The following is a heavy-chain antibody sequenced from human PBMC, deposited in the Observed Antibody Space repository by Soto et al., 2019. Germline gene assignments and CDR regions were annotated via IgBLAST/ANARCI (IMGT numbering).Heavy chain of an antibody. CDR3: ARGEDWSDSSGYWVGVN. CDR2: IIPIFGTA. J-gene: IGHJ4*02. D-gene: IGHD3-22*01. Sequence: QVQLVQSGAEVKKPGSSVKVSCKASGGTFSSYAISWVRQAPGQGLEWMGGIIPIFGTANYAQKSQGRVTITADESTSTAYMELSSLRSEDTAVYYWARGEDWSDSSGYWVGVNWGQGTLVTVSS. CDR1: GGTFSSYA. V-gene: IGHV1-69*12.